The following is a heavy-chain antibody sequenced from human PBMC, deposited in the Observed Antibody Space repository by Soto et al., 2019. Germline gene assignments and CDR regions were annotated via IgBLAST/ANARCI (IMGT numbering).Heavy chain of an antibody. V-gene: IGHV2-5*04. CDR1: GFSLSTWGVG. J-gene: IGHJ5*02. CDR2: LYWEDDK. D-gene: IGHD3-10*01. CDR3: VSGSFPNWFDP. Sequence: QITLKESGHTLVKPTKTLKLTCTFSGFSLSTWGVGVGWVRQPPGKALEWLALLYWEDDKRYSPSLKSRLILTNDTPTKQVVLTMSKMNLVDTSTYFCVSGSFPNWFDPWGQGILVIVSS.